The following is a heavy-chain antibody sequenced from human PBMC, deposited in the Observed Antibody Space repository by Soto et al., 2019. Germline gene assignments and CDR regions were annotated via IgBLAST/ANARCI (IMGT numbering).Heavy chain of an antibody. J-gene: IGHJ5*02. V-gene: IGHV1-3*01. Sequence: ASVKYSCNASGYTFISYGLHWVRQLPGQSLEWMGWINAANGDTKYSPKFQGRVTITRDTSASTAYMELSSLRSEDTAVYYCVRRHVSATGIDWFDPWGQGSLAPSPQ. CDR1: GYTFISYG. CDR2: INAANGDT. D-gene: IGHD6-13*01. CDR3: VRRHVSATGIDWFDP.